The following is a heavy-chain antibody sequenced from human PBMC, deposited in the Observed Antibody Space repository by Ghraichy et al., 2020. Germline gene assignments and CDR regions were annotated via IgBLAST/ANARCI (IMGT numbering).Heavy chain of an antibody. CDR2: IYHSGSS. J-gene: IGHJ3*01. Sequence: SETLSLTCTVSGGSIPSSYWSWVRQPPGKELEWIGYIYHSGSSSYKPSLKSRVTISLDRSKNQFSLKLSSVTAADTAIYYCATNPPVVWGQGTMVTVSS. D-gene: IGHD1-14*01. CDR1: GGSIPSSY. CDR3: ATNPPVV. V-gene: IGHV4-4*09.